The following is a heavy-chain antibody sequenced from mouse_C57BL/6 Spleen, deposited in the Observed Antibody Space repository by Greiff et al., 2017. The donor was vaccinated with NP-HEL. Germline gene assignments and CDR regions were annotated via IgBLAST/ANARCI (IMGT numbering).Heavy chain of an antibody. D-gene: IGHD4-1*01. V-gene: IGHV5-4*03. CDR3: ARAKNWDSYFDY. CDR1: GFTFSSYA. CDR2: ISDGGSYT. J-gene: IGHJ2*01. Sequence: EVKLVESGGGLVKPGGSLKLSCAASGFTFSSYAMSWVRQTPEKRLEWVATISDGGSYTYYPANVKGRFTISRDNAKNNLYLQMSHLKSEDTAMYYCARAKNWDSYFDYWGQGTTLTVSS.